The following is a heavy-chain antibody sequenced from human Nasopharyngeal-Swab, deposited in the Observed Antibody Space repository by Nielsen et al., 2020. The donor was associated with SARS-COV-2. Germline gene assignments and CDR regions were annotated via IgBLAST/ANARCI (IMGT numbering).Heavy chain of an antibody. J-gene: IGHJ4*02. V-gene: IGHV3-64D*08. CDR3: VKGLRGGDY. CDR1: GFTFNSYA. D-gene: IGHD3-10*01. CDR2: ISTNGDNT. Sequence: GESLKIPCSASGFTFNSYAMHWVRQAPGRGLEYVSAISTNGDNTYYADSVRGRFTISRDNSDNTLYLQMRSLRAEDTAVYYCVKGLRGGDYWGQGTLVSVSS.